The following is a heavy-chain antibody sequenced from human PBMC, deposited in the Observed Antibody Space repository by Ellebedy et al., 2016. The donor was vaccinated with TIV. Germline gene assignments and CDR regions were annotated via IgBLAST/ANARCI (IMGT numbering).Heavy chain of an antibody. J-gene: IGHJ5*02. CDR2: INQSGRT. V-gene: IGHV4-30-2*01. CDR1: GGSMRSGPYC. CDR3: ARGRHSYGYEWLDT. D-gene: IGHD5-18*01. Sequence: SETLSLXXAVSGGSMRSGPYCWSWIRQPPGKGLEWVGYINQSGRTYNPSLKSRVTISVDRSRNKFSLDLRSVTAADTAVYYCARGRHSYGYEWLDTWGQGTLASVSS.